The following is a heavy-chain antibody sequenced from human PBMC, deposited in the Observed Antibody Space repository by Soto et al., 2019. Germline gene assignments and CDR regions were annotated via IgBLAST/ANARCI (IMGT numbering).Heavy chain of an antibody. CDR3: AKDARGGDCPILGY. Sequence: QPGGSLRLSCAASGFTFSSYAMSWVRQAPGKGLEWVSAISGSGGSTYYADSVKGRLTISRDNSKNTLYLQMNSLRAEDTAVYYCAKDARGGDCPILGYWGQGTLVTVSS. V-gene: IGHV3-23*01. CDR1: GFTFSSYA. J-gene: IGHJ4*02. D-gene: IGHD2-21*02. CDR2: ISGSGGST.